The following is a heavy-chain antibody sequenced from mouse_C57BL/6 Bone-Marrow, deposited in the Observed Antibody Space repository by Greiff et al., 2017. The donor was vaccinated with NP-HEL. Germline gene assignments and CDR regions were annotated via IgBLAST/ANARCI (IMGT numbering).Heavy chain of an antibody. CDR3: ARPLYDGYSWFAY. Sequence: VKLMESGPELVKPGASVKISCKASGYTFTDYYINWVKQRPGQGLEWIGWIFPGSGSTYYNEKFKGKATLTVDKSSSTAYMLLSSLTSEDSAVYFCARPLYDGYSWFAYWGQGTLVTVSA. J-gene: IGHJ3*01. V-gene: IGHV1-75*01. CDR1: GYTFTDYY. CDR2: IFPGSGST. D-gene: IGHD2-3*01.